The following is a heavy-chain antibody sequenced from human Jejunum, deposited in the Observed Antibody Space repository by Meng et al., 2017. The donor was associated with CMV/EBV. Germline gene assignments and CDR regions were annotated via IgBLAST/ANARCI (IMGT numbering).Heavy chain of an antibody. J-gene: IGHJ5*02. CDR2: IYNSGGT. CDR3: VRHGDCSSGNCYYHWFDP. Sequence: QGRLQESGPGLVTPSQTLALTGSVTGGSINTYYWSWIRQPPGKGLEWIGYIYNSGGTYYNPSLKSRVTISTDTSKNQFSLKLNSVTASDTAVYYCVRHGDCSSGNCYYHWFDPWGQGSLVTVSS. D-gene: IGHD2-2*01. V-gene: IGHV4-59*01. CDR1: GGSINTYY.